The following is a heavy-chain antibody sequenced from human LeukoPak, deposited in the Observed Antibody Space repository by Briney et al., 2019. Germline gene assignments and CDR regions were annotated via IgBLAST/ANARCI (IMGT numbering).Heavy chain of an antibody. J-gene: IGHJ4*02. CDR3: ARDLASCAGDCYSDGFDY. Sequence: PSETLSLTCTVSGYSISSGYYWGRIRQSPGKGLEWIGSIYHGGSTYYNPSLRSRVIVSVDTSKNHFSLKMSSVTAADTAVYYCARDLASCAGDCYSDGFDYWGQGTLVTVSS. CDR1: GYSISSGYY. D-gene: IGHD2-21*02. V-gene: IGHV4-38-2*02. CDR2: IYHGGST.